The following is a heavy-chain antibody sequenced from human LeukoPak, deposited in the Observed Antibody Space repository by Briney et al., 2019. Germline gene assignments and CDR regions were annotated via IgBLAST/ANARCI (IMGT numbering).Heavy chain of an antibody. D-gene: IGHD3-22*01. Sequence: GGSLRLSCAASGFTFDHYAMHWVRQAPGKAPEWVSLVSVNADSTYYADSVRGRFTISRDNNNNSLYLQMHSLRTDDTALYYCVKGVVYDSSGYFHLDYWGQGTLVTVSS. CDR3: VKGVVYDSSGYFHLDY. CDR1: GFTFDHYA. J-gene: IGHJ4*02. CDR2: VSVNADST. V-gene: IGHV3-43*02.